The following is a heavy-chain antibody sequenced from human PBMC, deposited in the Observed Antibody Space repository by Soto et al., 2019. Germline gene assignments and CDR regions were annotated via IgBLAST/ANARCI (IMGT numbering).Heavy chain of an antibody. CDR3: ARGFGDFPFDP. Sequence: GGSLRLSCAASGITVSSNYMSWVRQAPGKGLEWVPVMFSSGSTYYADSMKDRFTLSRDNSKNTLYLQMNSLRVEDTAVYFCARGFGDFPFDPWGQGTLVTVSS. V-gene: IGHV3-66*01. J-gene: IGHJ5*02. CDR2: MFSSGST. CDR1: GITVSSNY. D-gene: IGHD3-3*01.